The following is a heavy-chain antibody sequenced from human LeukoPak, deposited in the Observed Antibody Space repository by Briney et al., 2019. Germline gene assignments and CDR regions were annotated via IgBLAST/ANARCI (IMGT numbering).Heavy chain of an antibody. J-gene: IGHJ4*02. CDR1: GGSFSGYY. CDR3: ARPTTTGDDY. V-gene: IGHV4-34*01. Sequence: SETLSLTCAVYGGSFSGYYWSWIRQPPGKGLEWIGEINHSGSTNYNPSLKSRVTISVDTTKNQFSLKLSSVTAADTAVYYCARPTTTGDDYWGQGTLVTVSS. D-gene: IGHD4-11*01. CDR2: INHSGST.